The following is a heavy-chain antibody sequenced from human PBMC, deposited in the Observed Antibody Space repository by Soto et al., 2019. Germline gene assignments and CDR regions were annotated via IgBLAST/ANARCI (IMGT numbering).Heavy chain of an antibody. CDR2: ISAYNGHT. Sequence: QVRLVQSGAEVKKPGASVKVSCKTSGYTFKNYGITWVRQAPGQGLEWMGWISAYNGHTNYAQKLKGRVTMTADTSTSTAYMELRSLRSDATTVYYCARTPAAGDYWGQGTLVTVSS. V-gene: IGHV1-18*04. CDR1: GYTFKNYG. CDR3: ARTPAAGDY. J-gene: IGHJ4*02. D-gene: IGHD6-13*01.